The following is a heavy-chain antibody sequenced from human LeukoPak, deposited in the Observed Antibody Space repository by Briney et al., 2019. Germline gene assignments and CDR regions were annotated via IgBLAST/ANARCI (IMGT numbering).Heavy chain of an antibody. CDR3: ARGGYDDAFDI. J-gene: IGHJ3*02. CDR1: GFTFSSYD. V-gene: IGHV3-13*01. CDR2: IGTAGDT. D-gene: IGHD3-3*01. Sequence: GSLRLSCAASGFTFSSYDMHWVRQATGKGLEWVSAIGTAGDTYYPGSVKGRFTISRENAKNSLYLQMNSLRAGDTAVYYCARGGYDDAFDIWGQGTMVTVSS.